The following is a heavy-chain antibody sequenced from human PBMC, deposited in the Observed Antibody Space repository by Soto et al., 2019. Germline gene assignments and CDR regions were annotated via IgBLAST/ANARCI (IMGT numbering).Heavy chain of an antibody. Sequence: EVQVVESGGGLVQPGGSVRLSCAASGFTFSKYWMHWVRQAPGKGLVWVSRINPEATTTTYADSVKDRFTISRDYGKNTVYLHMNSLRVEDTAVYYCARGGDYSNYFDYWGQGALVIVSS. CDR2: INPEATTT. CDR3: ARGGDYSNYFDY. CDR1: GFTFSKYW. V-gene: IGHV3-74*01. J-gene: IGHJ4*02. D-gene: IGHD4-4*01.